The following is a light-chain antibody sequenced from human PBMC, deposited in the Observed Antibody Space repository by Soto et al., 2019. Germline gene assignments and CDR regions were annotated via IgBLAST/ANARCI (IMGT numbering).Light chain of an antibody. Sequence: SVLTQPASVSGSPVQAIAISCTGTSSDVGSYNLVSWYQQHPGKAPKVMIYEVSKRPSGVSNRFSGSKSGNTASLTISGLQAEDEADYYCCSYAGSSTYVFGTGPKVPVL. CDR2: EVS. CDR1: SSDVGSYNL. V-gene: IGLV2-23*02. CDR3: CSYAGSSTYV. J-gene: IGLJ1*01.